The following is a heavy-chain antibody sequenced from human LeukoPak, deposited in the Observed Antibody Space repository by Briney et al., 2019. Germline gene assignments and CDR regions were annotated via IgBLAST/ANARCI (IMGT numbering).Heavy chain of an antibody. D-gene: IGHD3-9*01. V-gene: IGHV3-48*03. CDR3: ARVERYDILTGPRLYYFDY. Sequence: GGSLRLSCAASGFTFSSYEMNWVRQAPGKGLEWVSYISSSSSTIYYADSVKGRFTISRDNAKNSLYLQMNSLRAEDTAVYYCARVERYDILTGPRLYYFDYWGQGTLVTVSS. CDR2: ISSSSSTI. CDR1: GFTFSSYE. J-gene: IGHJ4*02.